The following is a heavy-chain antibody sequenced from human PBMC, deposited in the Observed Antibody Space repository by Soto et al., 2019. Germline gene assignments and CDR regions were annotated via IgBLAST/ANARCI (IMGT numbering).Heavy chain of an antibody. CDR1: GGTFSSYA. V-gene: IGHV1-69*01. CDR3: ARDHYYDSSNSTGVDAFDI. D-gene: IGHD3-22*01. J-gene: IGHJ3*02. Sequence: QVPLVQSGAEVKKPGSSVKVSCKASGGTFSSYAISWVRQAPGQGLEWMGGIIPIFGTANYAQKFQGRVTITADESTSTAYMELSSLRSEDTAVYYCARDHYYDSSNSTGVDAFDIWGQGTMVTVSS. CDR2: IIPIFGTA.